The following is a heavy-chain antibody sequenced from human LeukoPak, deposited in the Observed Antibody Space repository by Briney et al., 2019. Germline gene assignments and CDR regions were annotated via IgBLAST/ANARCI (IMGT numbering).Heavy chain of an antibody. Sequence: GASVKVSCKASGYTFTGYYMHWVRQAPGQGLEWMGWINPNSGGTNYAQKFQGRVTMTRDTSISTAYMELSSLRSDDTAVYYCARVVRMVRGAFDPWGQGTLVTVSS. CDR2: INPNSGGT. D-gene: IGHD3-10*01. CDR1: GYTFTGYY. V-gene: IGHV1-2*02. CDR3: ARVVRMVRGAFDP. J-gene: IGHJ5*02.